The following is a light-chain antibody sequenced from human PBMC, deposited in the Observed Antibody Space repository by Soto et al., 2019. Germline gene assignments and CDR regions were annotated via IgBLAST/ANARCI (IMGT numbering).Light chain of an antibody. J-gene: IGKJ3*01. V-gene: IGKV1-27*01. CDR3: QNYNWPPFT. CDR1: QGISNY. Sequence: DIQMTQSPSSLSASVGDRVTISCRASQGISNYLAWYQQKPGKAHRLLIYAASSLQSGVSFRFTGSGSGTDFTLTISSLQPEDVATYYCQNYNWPPFTFGPGTKVDIK. CDR2: AAS.